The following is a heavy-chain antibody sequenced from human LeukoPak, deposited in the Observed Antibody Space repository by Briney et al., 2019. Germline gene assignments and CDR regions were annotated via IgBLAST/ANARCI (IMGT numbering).Heavy chain of an antibody. Sequence: ASVKVSCKASGYTFTSYGISWVRQAPGQGLEWMGWISAYNGNTNYAQKLQGRVTMTTDTSTSTAYMELRSLRSEDTAVYYCARSQLVGCSSTSCYVTGDYYYYYMDVWGKGTTVTVSS. D-gene: IGHD2-2*01. V-gene: IGHV1-18*01. CDR3: ARSQLVGCSSTSCYVTGDYYYYYMDV. CDR1: GYTFTSYG. CDR2: ISAYNGNT. J-gene: IGHJ6*03.